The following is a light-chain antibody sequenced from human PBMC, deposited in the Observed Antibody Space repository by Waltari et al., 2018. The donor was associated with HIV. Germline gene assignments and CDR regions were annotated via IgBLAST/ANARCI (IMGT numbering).Light chain of an antibody. CDR3: QQYNSWPQT. CDR1: QSVSTK. CDR2: DAS. J-gene: IGKJ1*01. Sequence: EIVLTQSPVTLSVSPGASATVSCRASQSVSTKVAWYQQKPGRAPTLLVYDASTTAPGVPDRCSGSGSGTEFSLSILSLQSEDVALYFCQQYNSWPQTFGRGTQVDIK. V-gene: IGKV3-15*01.